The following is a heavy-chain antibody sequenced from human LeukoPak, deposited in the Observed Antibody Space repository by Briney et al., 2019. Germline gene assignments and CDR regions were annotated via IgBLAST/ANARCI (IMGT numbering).Heavy chain of an antibody. CDR2: VNKDGSEE. Sequence: GGSLRLSCAASEFMFSDYWMSWVRQAPGKGPEWVASVNKDGSEEYYADSVKGRFTVSRDNAENSLSLQMNNLRVEDTAIYYCATYDNWVAGDVWGQGTTVSVSS. CDR3: ATYDNWVAGDV. V-gene: IGHV3-7*01. D-gene: IGHD1-1*01. J-gene: IGHJ6*02. CDR1: EFMFSDYW.